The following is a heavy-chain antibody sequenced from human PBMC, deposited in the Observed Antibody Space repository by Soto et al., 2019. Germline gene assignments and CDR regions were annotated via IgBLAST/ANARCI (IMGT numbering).Heavy chain of an antibody. CDR2: IYYSGST. CDR1: GGSISSGDYY. J-gene: IGHJ6*02. CDR3: ARDCGYSYGRTYYGMDV. Sequence: KTSETLSLTCTVSGGSISSGDYYWNWIRQPPGKGLEWIGYIYYSGSTYYNPSLKSRVTISVDTSMNQFSLKLSSVTAADTAVYYCARDCGYSYGRTYYGMDVWGQGTTVTVSS. V-gene: IGHV4-30-4*01. D-gene: IGHD5-18*01.